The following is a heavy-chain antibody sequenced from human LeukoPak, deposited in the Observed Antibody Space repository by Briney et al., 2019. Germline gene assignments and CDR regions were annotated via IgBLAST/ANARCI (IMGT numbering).Heavy chain of an antibody. J-gene: IGHJ5*02. CDR1: GGSISSISYY. Sequence: SETLSLTCIVSGGSISSISYYWGWIRQPPGKGLEWLGSIYFSGYAYYNPSLKSRVTISVDTSKNQFSLKESSVTAADTAVYYCARHHGFPTTVNWFDPWGQGTLVTVSS. D-gene: IGHD4-17*01. CDR2: IYFSGYA. CDR3: ARHHGFPTTVNWFDP. V-gene: IGHV4-39*01.